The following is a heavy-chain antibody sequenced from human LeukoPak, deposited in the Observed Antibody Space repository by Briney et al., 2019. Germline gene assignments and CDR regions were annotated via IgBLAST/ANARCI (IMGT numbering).Heavy chain of an antibody. J-gene: IGHJ4*02. CDR3: ARVARFLEWYYFDY. D-gene: IGHD3-3*01. Sequence: SETLSLTCTVSGGSISSGSYYWSWIRQPAGKGLEWIGRIYTSGSTNYNPSLKSRVTISVDTSKNQFSLKLSSVTAADTAVYYCARVARFLEWYYFDYWGQGTLVTVSS. V-gene: IGHV4-61*02. CDR2: IYTSGST. CDR1: GGSISSGSYY.